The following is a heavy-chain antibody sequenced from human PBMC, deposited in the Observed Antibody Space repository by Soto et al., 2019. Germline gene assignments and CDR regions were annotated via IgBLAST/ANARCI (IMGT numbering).Heavy chain of an antibody. CDR2: ISYDGSNK. Sequence: QVQLVESGGGVVQPGRSLRLSCAASGFTFSSYAMHWVRQAPGKGLEWVAVISYDGSNKYYADSVKGRFTISRDNSKNTLYLQMNSLRAEDTAVYCCARGVVVTAPVDYWGQGTLVTVSS. CDR1: GFTFSSYA. CDR3: ARGVVVTAPVDY. J-gene: IGHJ4*02. V-gene: IGHV3-30-3*01. D-gene: IGHD2-21*02.